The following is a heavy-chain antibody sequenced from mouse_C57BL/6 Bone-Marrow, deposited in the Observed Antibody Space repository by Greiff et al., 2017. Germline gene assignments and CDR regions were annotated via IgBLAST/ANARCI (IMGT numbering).Heavy chain of an antibody. CDR2: IDPENGDP. CDR1: GFNIKDDY. Sequence: EVQLQESGAELVRPGASVKLSCTASGFNIKDDYMHWVKQRPEQGLEWIGWIDPENGDPESASKFQGKATITADKSSNTAYLQLSSLTSEDTAVYYCTSYYYGSRWFDYWGQGTTLTVSS. V-gene: IGHV14-4*01. J-gene: IGHJ2*01. D-gene: IGHD1-1*01. CDR3: TSYYYGSRWFDY.